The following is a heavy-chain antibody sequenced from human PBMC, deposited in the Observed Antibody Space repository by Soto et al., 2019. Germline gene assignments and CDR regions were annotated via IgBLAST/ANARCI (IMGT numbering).Heavy chain of an antibody. V-gene: IGHV4-4*02. CDR1: GGSISTNNW. Sequence: QVQLQESGPGLVNASGTLSLTCGVSGGSISTNNWWSWVRQPPGQGLEWIAEVYHSGSTNYNPSLKSRLTISVDKSKNQCSLRLTSVTAADSAVYYCARAKLCNTLSCPHSFDTWGQGTLVTVSS. D-gene: IGHD2-2*01. CDR3: ARAKLCNTLSCPHSFDT. CDR2: VYHSGST. J-gene: IGHJ4*02.